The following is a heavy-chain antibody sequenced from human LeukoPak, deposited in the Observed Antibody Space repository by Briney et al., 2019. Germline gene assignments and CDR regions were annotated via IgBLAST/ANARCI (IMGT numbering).Heavy chain of an antibody. J-gene: IGHJ4*02. V-gene: IGHV4-59*01. CDR1: GGSISSYY. Sequence: PSETLSLTCTVSGGSISSYYWSWIRQPPGKGLEWIGYIYYSGSTNYNPSLKSRVTISVDTSKNQFSLKLSSVTAADTAVYYCARAGSDIAVAVPFDYWSQGTLVTVSS. D-gene: IGHD6-19*01. CDR3: ARAGSDIAVAVPFDY. CDR2: IYYSGST.